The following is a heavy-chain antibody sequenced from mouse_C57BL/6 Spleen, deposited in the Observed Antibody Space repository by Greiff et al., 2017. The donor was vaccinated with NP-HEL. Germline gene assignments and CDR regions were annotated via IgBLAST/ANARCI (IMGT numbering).Heavy chain of an antibody. CDR3: ARGGYYGDFDY. CDR2: ISYDGSN. CDR1: GYSITSGYY. J-gene: IGHJ2*01. Sequence: DVKLQESGPGLVKPSQSLSLTCSVTGYSITSGYYWNWIRQFPGNKLEWMGYISYDGSNNSNPSLKNRISITRDTSKNQFFLKLNSVTTEDTATYYCARGGYYGDFDYWGKGTTLTVSS. V-gene: IGHV3-6*01. D-gene: IGHD1-1*01.